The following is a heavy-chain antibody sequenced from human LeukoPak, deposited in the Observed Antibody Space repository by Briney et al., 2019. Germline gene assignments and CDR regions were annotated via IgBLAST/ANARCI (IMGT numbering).Heavy chain of an antibody. CDR3: ARDELELPYGDYYYGMDV. J-gene: IGHJ6*02. D-gene: IGHD1-7*01. CDR1: GYTFTSYG. V-gene: IGHV1-18*01. CDR2: ISAYNGNT. Sequence: GASVKVSCKASGYTFTSYGISWVRQAPGQGLEWMGWISAYNGNTNYAQKLQGRVTMTTDTSTSTAYMELRSLRSDDTAVYYCARDELELPYGDYYYGMDVWGQGTTVTVS.